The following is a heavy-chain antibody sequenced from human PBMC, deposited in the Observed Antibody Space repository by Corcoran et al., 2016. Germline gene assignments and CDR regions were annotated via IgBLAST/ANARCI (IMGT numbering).Heavy chain of an antibody. Sequence: EVRLVESGGGLIQPGGSLRLSCAASGFTVSSNYMSWVRQAPGKGLEWVSVIYSGGSTYYADSVKGRFTISRDNSKNTLYLQMNSLRAEDTAVYYCAGGVRGVILDAFDIWGQGTMVTVSS. CDR2: IYSGGST. J-gene: IGHJ3*02. CDR1: GFTVSSNY. CDR3: AGGVRGVILDAFDI. V-gene: IGHV3-53*01. D-gene: IGHD3-10*01.